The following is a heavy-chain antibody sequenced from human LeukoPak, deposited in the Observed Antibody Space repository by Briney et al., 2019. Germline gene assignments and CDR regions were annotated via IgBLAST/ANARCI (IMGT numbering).Heavy chain of an antibody. J-gene: IGHJ6*03. CDR2: IYHSGST. CDR1: GYSISSGYY. Sequence: PSETLSLTCAVSGYSISSGYYWGWIRQPPGKGLEWIGSIYHSGSTYYNPSLKSRVTISVDTSKNQFSLKLSSVTAADTAVYYCARDRHDFWSGYYYYYMDVWGKGTTVTVSS. V-gene: IGHV4-38-2*01. D-gene: IGHD3-3*01. CDR3: ARDRHDFWSGYYYYYMDV.